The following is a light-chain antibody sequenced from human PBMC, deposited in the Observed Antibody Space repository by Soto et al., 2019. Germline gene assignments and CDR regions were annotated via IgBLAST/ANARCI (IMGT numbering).Light chain of an antibody. CDR3: QQYYSYPIT. CDR2: AAF. J-gene: IGKJ4*01. Sequence: AIRMTQSPSSFSASIGDRVTITCRASQGLGNYLAWYQQKPGKAPNLLIYAAFTLQTGVPSRFNGSGSGTDFTLTISCLQSEDFATYYCQQYYSYPITFGGGTKVEIK. V-gene: IGKV1-8*01. CDR1: QGLGNY.